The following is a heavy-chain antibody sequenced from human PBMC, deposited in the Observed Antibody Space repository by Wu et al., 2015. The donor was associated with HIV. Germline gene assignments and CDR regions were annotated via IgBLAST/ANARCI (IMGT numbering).Heavy chain of an antibody. CDR1: GYTFTSYD. Sequence: QRGDSRGAEVKKPGASVKVSCKASGYTFTSYDINWVRQATGQGLEWMGIINPSGGSTSYAQKFQGRVTMTRDTSTSTVYMELSSLRSEDTAVYYCARERAVAHGGFDPWGQGTLVTVSS. CDR3: ARERAVAHGGFDP. CDR2: INPSGGST. V-gene: IGHV1-46*01. J-gene: IGHJ5*02. D-gene: IGHD6-19*01.